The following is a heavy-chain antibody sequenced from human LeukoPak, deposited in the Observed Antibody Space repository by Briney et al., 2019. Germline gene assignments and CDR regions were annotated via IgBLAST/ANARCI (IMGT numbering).Heavy chain of an antibody. Sequence: GGSLRLSCAASGFTVSSNYMSWVRQAPGKGLEWVSDIYSGGSTYYADSVKGRFTISRDNSKNTLYLQMNSLRAEDTAVYYCARDSPSSYYDSSGYYWDWGQGTLVTVSS. V-gene: IGHV3-66*01. CDR3: ARDSPSSYYDSSGYYWD. J-gene: IGHJ4*02. CDR2: IYSGGST. D-gene: IGHD3-22*01. CDR1: GFTVSSNY.